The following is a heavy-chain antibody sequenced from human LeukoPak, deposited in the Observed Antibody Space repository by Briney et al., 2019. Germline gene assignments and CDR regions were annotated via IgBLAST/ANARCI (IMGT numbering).Heavy chain of an antibody. CDR2: INHSGST. D-gene: IGHD1-20*01. CDR3: ARLTSSYYYYYMDV. Sequence: SETLSLTCTVSGGSINSSSYYWGWIRQPPGKGLEWIGEINHSGSTNYNPSLKSRVTISVDTSKNQFSLKLSSVTAADTAVYYCARLTSSYYYYYMDVWGKGTTVTVS. J-gene: IGHJ6*03. V-gene: IGHV4-39*07. CDR1: GGSINSSSYY.